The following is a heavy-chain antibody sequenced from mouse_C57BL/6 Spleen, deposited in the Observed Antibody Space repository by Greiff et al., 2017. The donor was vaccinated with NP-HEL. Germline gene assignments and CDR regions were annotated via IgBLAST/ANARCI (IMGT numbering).Heavy chain of an antibody. CDR1: GFTFSDYY. D-gene: IGHD2-4*01. Sequence: EVKLVESEGGLVQPGSSMKLSCTASGFTFSDYYMAWVRQVPEKGLEWVANINYDGSSTYYLDSLKSRFIISRDNAKNILYLQMSSLKSEDTATYYCAREDDYGYFDYWGQGTTLTVSS. J-gene: IGHJ2*01. CDR2: INYDGSST. V-gene: IGHV5-16*01. CDR3: AREDDYGYFDY.